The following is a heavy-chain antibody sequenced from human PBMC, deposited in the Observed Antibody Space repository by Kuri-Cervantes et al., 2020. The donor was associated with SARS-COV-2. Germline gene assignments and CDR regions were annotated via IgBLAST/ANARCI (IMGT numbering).Heavy chain of an antibody. J-gene: IGHJ5*01. V-gene: IGHV3-30*18. D-gene: IGHD2-21*01. Sequence: LSLTCAASGFTFSSYGMHWVRQAPGKGLEWVAVISYDGSNKYYADSVRGRFTISRDNSNNTLYLQLNSLRAEDTALYYCAKDRVGVLDSWGQGTQVTVSS. CDR2: ISYDGSNK. CDR1: GFTFSSYG. CDR3: AKDRVGVLDS.